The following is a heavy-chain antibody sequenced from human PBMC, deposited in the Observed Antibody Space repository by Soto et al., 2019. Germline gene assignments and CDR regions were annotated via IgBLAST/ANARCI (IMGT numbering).Heavy chain of an antibody. J-gene: IGHJ5*02. V-gene: IGHV3-48*02. CDR1: GFTFSSYS. D-gene: IGHD4-17*01. CDR3: ARGLRTSTVGYWLDP. CDR2: ISSTSSAI. Sequence: GGSLRLSCAASGFTFSSYSIDWVRQAPGKGLEWVSHISSTSSAIYYADSVKGRFTISRDNAKNSLSLQMNSLRDEDTAVYYCARGLRTSTVGYWLDPWGKGTLVTVYS.